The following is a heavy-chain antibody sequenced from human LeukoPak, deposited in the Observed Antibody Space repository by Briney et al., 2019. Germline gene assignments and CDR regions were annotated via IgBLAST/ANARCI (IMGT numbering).Heavy chain of an antibody. Sequence: SETLSLTCTVSGGSISSSSYYWSWIRQPPGKGLEWIGEINHSGSTNYNPSLKSRVTISVDTSKNQFSLKLSSVTAADTAVYYCAREAVVTNAEYFQHWGQGTLVTVSS. CDR3: AREAVVTNAEYFQH. CDR2: INHSGST. D-gene: IGHD4-23*01. CDR1: GGSISSSSYY. J-gene: IGHJ1*01. V-gene: IGHV4-39*07.